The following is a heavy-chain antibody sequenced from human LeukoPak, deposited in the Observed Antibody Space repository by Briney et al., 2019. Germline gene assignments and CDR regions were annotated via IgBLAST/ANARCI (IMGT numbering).Heavy chain of an antibody. CDR3: ARDQEAFDY. V-gene: IGHV1-46*01. CDR2: INPSGGST. Sequence: GASVKVSCKASGYTFTTYSMNWMRQAPGQGLEWMGIINPSGGSTSYAQKFQGRVTVTRDTSTSTVHMELSGLRSEDTAVYYCARDQEAFDYWGQGTLVTVSS. CDR1: GYTFTTYS. J-gene: IGHJ4*02.